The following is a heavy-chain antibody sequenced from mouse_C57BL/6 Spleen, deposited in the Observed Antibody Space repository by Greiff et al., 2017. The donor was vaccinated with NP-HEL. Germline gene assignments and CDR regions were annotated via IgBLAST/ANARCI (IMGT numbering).Heavy chain of an antibody. Sequence: ESGPGLVKPSQSLSLTCSVTGYSITSGYYWNWIRQFPGNKLEWMGYISYDGSNNYNPSLKNRISITRDTSKNQFFLKLNSVTTEDTATYYCARGETGTWFAYWGQGTLVTVSA. CDR2: ISYDGSN. CDR3: ARGETGTWFAY. CDR1: GYSITSGYY. D-gene: IGHD4-1*01. J-gene: IGHJ3*01. V-gene: IGHV3-6*01.